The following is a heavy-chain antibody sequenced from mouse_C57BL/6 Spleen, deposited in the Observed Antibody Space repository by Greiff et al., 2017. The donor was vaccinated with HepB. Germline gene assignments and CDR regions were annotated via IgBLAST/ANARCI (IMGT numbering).Heavy chain of an antibody. CDR1: GYAFSSSW. V-gene: IGHV1-82*01. J-gene: IGHJ2*01. CDR3: ARSKAGASDY. Sequence: VQLQQSGPELVKPGASVKISCKASGYAFSSSWMNWVKQRPGKGLEWIGRIYPGDGDTNYNGKFKGKATLTADKSSSTAYMQLSSLTSEDSAVYFCARSKAGASDYWGQGTTLTVSS. D-gene: IGHD3-1*01. CDR2: IYPGDGDT.